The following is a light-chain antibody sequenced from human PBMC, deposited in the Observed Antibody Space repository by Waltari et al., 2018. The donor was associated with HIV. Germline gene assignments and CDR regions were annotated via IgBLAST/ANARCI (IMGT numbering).Light chain of an antibody. Sequence: SYELTQPPWVAVSPGQTARLTCPGDALPNQFSYWYQQKSGQAPLVVMYKDSEMPRGIPERLSGSRSGRTSTLTIRGVQAEDEAVYYCQSIDSSGLLIVFGGGTKLTVL. J-gene: IGLJ3*02. CDR3: QSIDSSGLLIV. V-gene: IGLV3-25*03. CDR1: ALPNQF. CDR2: KDS.